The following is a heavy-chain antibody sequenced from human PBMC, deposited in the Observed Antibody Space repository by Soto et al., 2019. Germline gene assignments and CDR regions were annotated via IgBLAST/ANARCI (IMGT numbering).Heavy chain of an antibody. CDR3: ANPTEYSYGYG. CDR2: ISYDGSNK. V-gene: IGHV3-30*18. J-gene: IGHJ4*02. CDR1: GFTFSSYG. D-gene: IGHD5-18*01. Sequence: QVQLVESGGGVVQPGRSLRLSCAASGFTFSSYGMHWVRQAPGKGLEWVAVISYDGSNKYYADSVKGRFTISRDNSKNTLYLQMNSLRAEDTAVYYCANPTEYSYGYGWGQGTLVTVSP.